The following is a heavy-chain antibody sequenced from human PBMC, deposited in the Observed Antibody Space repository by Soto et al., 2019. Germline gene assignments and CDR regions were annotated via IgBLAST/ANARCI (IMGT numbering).Heavy chain of an antibody. CDR1: GGTFSSYG. Sequence: QVQLVQSEAEVKMPGSSVKVSCKASGGTFSSYGINWVRQAPGQGLEWMGGIIPIFGTTNYAQKFQGRVTTTADKSTNTAYMELSRLKSEDMAVLYCARGRIAAAGRGSFDYWGQGTLVTVSS. CDR3: ARGRIAAAGRGSFDY. CDR2: IIPIFGTT. J-gene: IGHJ4*02. V-gene: IGHV1-69*06. D-gene: IGHD6-13*01.